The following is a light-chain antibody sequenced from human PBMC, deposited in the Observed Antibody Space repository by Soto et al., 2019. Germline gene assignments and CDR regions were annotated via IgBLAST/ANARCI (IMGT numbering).Light chain of an antibody. CDR1: SSNIGAGYH. CDR2: GNS. V-gene: IGLV1-40*01. Sequence: QSVLTQPPSVSGAPGQRVTISCTGTSSNIGAGYHVHWYQQVPGTAPKLLIVGNSNQTSGVTDRFSGSKSGTSASLAITGLQAEDEADYFCHSYDSSLSGSVFGGGTKVTVL. J-gene: IGLJ3*02. CDR3: HSYDSSLSGSV.